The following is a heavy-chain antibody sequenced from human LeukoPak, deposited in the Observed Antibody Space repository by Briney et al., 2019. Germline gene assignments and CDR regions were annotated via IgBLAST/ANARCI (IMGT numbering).Heavy chain of an antibody. CDR1: GYTFTGYY. CDR3: ARLLWFGDNSPRSVDY. V-gene: IGHV1-2*02. Sequence: GASVKVSCKASGYTFTGYYMHWVRQAPGQGLEWMGWINPNSGGTNYAQKFQGRVTMTRDTSISTAYMELSRLRSDDTAVYYCARLLWFGDNSPRSVDYWGQGTLVTVSS. CDR2: INPNSGGT. J-gene: IGHJ4*02. D-gene: IGHD3-10*01.